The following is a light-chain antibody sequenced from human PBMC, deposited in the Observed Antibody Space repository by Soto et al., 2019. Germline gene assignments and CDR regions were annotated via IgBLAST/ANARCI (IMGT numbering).Light chain of an antibody. V-gene: IGLV1-44*01. CDR1: RSNLGRST. Sequence: QSVLTQPPSTSGTPGQRVTISCSGSRSNLGRSTVNWYQQLPGTAPKVLVYSTNQRPSGVPDRFSGSKSGTSASLAISGLQSEGEADYYCAEWDDTMSVWVFGGGTKLTVL. CDR3: AEWDDTMSVWV. J-gene: IGLJ3*02. CDR2: STN.